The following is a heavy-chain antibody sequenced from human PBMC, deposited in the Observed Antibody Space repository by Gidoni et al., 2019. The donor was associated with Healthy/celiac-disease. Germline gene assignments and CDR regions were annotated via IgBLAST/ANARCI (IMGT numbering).Heavy chain of an antibody. CDR3: ARVSGDYYFDY. Sequence: QVQLQESGPGLVKPSETLSLTCTVSGGSISSYYWSWIRQPPGKGLEWIGYIYYSGSTNYNPSLKSRVTISADTSKNQFSLKLSSVTAADTAVYYCARVSGDYYFDYWGQGTLVTVSS. J-gene: IGHJ4*02. V-gene: IGHV4-59*01. CDR1: GGSISSYY. D-gene: IGHD4-17*01. CDR2: IYYSGST.